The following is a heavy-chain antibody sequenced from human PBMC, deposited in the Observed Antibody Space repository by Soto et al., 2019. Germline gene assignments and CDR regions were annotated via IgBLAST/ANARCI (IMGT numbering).Heavy chain of an antibody. CDR2: ISHDGRQK. CDR3: AKDVYFDSYYFDQ. J-gene: IGHJ4*02. CDR1: RFTVSSHA. V-gene: IGHV3-30*04. Sequence: XGSLRLSCAASRFTVSSHAMHWVRQAPGKGLEWVAVISHDGRQKHYVDSVKGRFTLSRDESDNTVYLQMNSLRPEDTAVYYCAKDVYFDSYYFDQWGQGTLVTVSS. D-gene: IGHD3-9*01.